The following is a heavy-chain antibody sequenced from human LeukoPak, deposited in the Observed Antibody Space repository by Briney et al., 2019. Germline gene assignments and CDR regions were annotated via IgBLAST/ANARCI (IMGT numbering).Heavy chain of an antibody. J-gene: IGHJ4*02. CDR1: GGSFSGYY. Sequence: SETLSLTCAVSGGSFSGYYWSWIRQPPGKGLEWVGEINHSGSTNYNPSLKSRVTISVDTSKNQFSLKLSSVTAADTAVYYCARVQKRLGYCSGGSCYGARNYFDYWGQGTLVTVSS. V-gene: IGHV4-34*01. CDR3: ARVQKRLGYCSGGSCYGARNYFDY. D-gene: IGHD2-15*01. CDR2: INHSGST.